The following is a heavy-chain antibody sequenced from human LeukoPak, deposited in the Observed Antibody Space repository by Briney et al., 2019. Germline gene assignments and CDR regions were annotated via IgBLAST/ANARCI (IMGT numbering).Heavy chain of an antibody. D-gene: IGHD5-18*01. V-gene: IGHV3-21*01. J-gene: IGHJ3*02. CDR2: ISSGGNYI. CDR1: GFTFSSYR. Sequence: GGSLRLSCAASGFTFSSYRMNWVRQAPGKGLEWVSSISSGGNYIFYADSVKGRFTISRDNAKNSLYLQMNSLRAEDTAAYYCVKGWVQLWFIFDMWGQGTMVTVSS. CDR3: VKGWVQLWFIFDM.